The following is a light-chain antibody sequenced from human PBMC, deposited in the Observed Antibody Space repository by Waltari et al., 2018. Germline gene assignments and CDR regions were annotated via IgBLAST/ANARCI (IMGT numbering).Light chain of an antibody. V-gene: IGKV1-9*01. CDR3: QELNTYPQSLT. Sequence: DIQLTQSPSFLSASIGDRVTITCRASQGISSYLAWYQQKPWKSPNPLIYAASTLQSGVPSRFSGSGSGTEFTLTISCLQPEDFATYYCQELNTYPQSLTFGGGTKVEI. J-gene: IGKJ4*01. CDR1: QGISSY. CDR2: AAS.